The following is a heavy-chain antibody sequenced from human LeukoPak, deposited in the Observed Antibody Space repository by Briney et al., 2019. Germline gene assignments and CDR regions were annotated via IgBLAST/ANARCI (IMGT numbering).Heavy chain of an antibody. V-gene: IGHV4-34*01. CDR2: INHSGST. Sequence: SETLSLTCAVYGGSFSGYYWSWIRQPPGKGLEWIGEINHSGSTNYNPSLKSRVTISVDTSKNQFSLKLSSVTAADTAVYYCARGMAYWGQGALVTVSS. D-gene: IGHD3-10*01. J-gene: IGHJ4*02. CDR1: GGSFSGYY. CDR3: ARGMAY.